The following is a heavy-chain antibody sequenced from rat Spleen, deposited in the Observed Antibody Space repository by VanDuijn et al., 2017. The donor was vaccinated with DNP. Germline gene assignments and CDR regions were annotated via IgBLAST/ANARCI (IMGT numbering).Heavy chain of an antibody. J-gene: IGHJ2*01. Sequence: EVQLVESGGGLVQPGRSLKLSCAASGFTFSDYNMAWVRQAPKKGLEWVATIGSDGYAPYYGDSVKGRFTISRDNAKSTLYLQMNSLRSEDMATYYCVRWNSGHFDYWGQGVMVTVSS. CDR1: GFTFSDYN. V-gene: IGHV5-7*01. CDR2: IGSDGYAP. CDR3: VRWNSGHFDY. D-gene: IGHD4-3*01.